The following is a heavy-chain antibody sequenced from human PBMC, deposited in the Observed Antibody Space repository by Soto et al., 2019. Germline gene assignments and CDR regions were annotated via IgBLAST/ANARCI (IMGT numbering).Heavy chain of an antibody. CDR1: GGSISSGGYS. CDR2: IYHSGST. D-gene: IGHD3-10*01. J-gene: IGHJ4*02. V-gene: IGHV4-30-2*01. CDR3: AAGSGLPRYY. Sequence: QLQLQESGSGLVKPSQTLSLTCAVSGGSISSGGYSWSWIRQPPGKGLEWIGYIYHSGSTYYNPSLKRRVTSSVDRSKHQFSLKLSSVTAADTAVYYCAAGSGLPRYYWGQGTLVTVSS.